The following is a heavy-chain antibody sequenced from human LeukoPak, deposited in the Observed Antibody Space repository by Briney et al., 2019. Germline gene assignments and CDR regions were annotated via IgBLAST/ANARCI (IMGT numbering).Heavy chain of an antibody. J-gene: IGHJ4*02. D-gene: IGHD6-13*01. CDR2: ISYDGSNK. CDR1: GFTFSSYA. Sequence: GGSLRLSCAASGFTFSSYAMHWVRQAPGKGLEWVAVISYDGSNKCYADSVKGRFTISRDNSKNTLYLQMNSLRAEDTAVYYCARYSSSWSGIDYWGQGTLVTVSS. V-gene: IGHV3-30-3*01. CDR3: ARYSSSWSGIDY.